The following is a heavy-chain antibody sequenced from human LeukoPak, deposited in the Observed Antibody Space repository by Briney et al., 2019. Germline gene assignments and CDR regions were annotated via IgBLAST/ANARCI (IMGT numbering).Heavy chain of an antibody. CDR1: GVSISSSGYY. CDR3: ARWDDVATLTQEAFDI. J-gene: IGHJ3*02. D-gene: IGHD4-17*01. V-gene: IGHV4-39*01. Sequence: SETLSLTCTVSGVSISSSGYYWGWIRQPPGKGLEWIGNIHYTGSTYYNPSLKSRVTISVDTSRNQFSLKLSSVTAADTAVYYCARWDDVATLTQEAFDIWGQGTMVTVSS. CDR2: IHYTGST.